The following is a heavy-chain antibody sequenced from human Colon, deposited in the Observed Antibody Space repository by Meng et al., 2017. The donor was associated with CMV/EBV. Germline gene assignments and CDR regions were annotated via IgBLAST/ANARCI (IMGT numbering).Heavy chain of an antibody. Sequence: QITLKESGPTLVKPTQTLTLTCTFSGFSLSTSGVGVGWIRQPPGKALEWLALIYWDDDKRYSPSLKSRLTITKDTSRNRVVLRMTNMDPVDTATYYCTHSTVVVVAATGWFDPWGQGTLVTVSS. D-gene: IGHD2-15*01. CDR3: THSTVVVVAATGWFDP. V-gene: IGHV2-5*02. J-gene: IGHJ5*02. CDR1: GFSLSTSGVG. CDR2: IYWDDDK.